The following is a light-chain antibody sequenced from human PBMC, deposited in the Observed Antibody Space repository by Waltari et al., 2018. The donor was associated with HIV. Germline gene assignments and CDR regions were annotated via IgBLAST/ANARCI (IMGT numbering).Light chain of an antibody. CDR2: GDD. Sequence: QSVLLQPPSVSGAPGQGVTISCSGVGINYYVYWSQKLPGMAPKLLVYGDDSRPSGVPDRFSASQSGTSASLAITGLQPEDEAEYYCQSYGAGLGDFYVFGSGTKVTV. CDR1: GINYY. J-gene: IGLJ1*01. CDR3: QSYGAGLGDFYV. V-gene: IGLV1-40*01.